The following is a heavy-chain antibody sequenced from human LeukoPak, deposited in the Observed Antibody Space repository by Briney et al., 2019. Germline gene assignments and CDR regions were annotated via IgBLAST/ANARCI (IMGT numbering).Heavy chain of an antibody. D-gene: IGHD3-22*01. J-gene: IGHJ4*02. CDR2: TYHSGST. CDR1: GYSISSGYY. CDR3: ARDRGYYYDSSGYYSYDY. Sequence: SETLSLTCAVSGYSISSGYYWGWIRQPPGKGLEWIGSTYHSGSTYYNPSLKSRVTISVDTSKNQFSLKLSSVTAADTAVYYCARDRGYYYDSSGYYSYDYWGQGTLVTVSS. V-gene: IGHV4-38-2*02.